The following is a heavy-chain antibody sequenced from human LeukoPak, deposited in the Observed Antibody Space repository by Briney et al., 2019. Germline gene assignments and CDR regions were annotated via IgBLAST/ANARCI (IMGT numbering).Heavy chain of an antibody. CDR2: IYYSGST. CDR1: GGSISSSSYY. J-gene: IGHJ4*02. D-gene: IGHD6-19*01. Sequence: SETLSLTCTVSGGSISSSSYYWGWIRQPPGKGLEWIGSIYYSGSTYYSPSLKSRVTISVDTSKNQFSLKASSVTAADTAVYYCASARWYSSGWFFFDYWGQGTLVTVSS. V-gene: IGHV4-39*01. CDR3: ASARWYSSGWFFFDY.